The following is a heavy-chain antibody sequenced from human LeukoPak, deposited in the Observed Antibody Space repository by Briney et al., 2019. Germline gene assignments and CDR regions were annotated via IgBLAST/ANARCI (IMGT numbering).Heavy chain of an antibody. CDR1: KFAFSSYA. D-gene: IGHD1-26*01. V-gene: IGHV3-23*01. Sequence: QSGGSLRLSCAASKFAFSSYAMSWVRQAPGKGLEWVSAISGGGGNTYYADSVKGRFTISRDNSKNTLYLRMNRLRAEDTAVYSFGKNRYSGTLSPFDIWGQGTMVTVS. CDR2: ISGGGGNT. CDR3: GKNRYSGTLSPFDI. J-gene: IGHJ3*02.